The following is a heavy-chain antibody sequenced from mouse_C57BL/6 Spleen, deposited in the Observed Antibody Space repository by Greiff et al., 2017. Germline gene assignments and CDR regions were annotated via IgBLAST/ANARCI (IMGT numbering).Heavy chain of an antibody. CDR2: IYPGDGDT. V-gene: IGHV1-80*01. CDR1: GYAFSSYW. J-gene: IGHJ1*03. CDR3: ARLPHYYGSSYWYCDV. D-gene: IGHD1-1*01. Sequence: QVQLKQSGAELVKPGASVKISCKASGYAFSSYWMNWVKQRPGKGLEWIGQIYPGDGDTNYNGKFKGKATLTADKSSSTAYMQLSSLTSEDSAVYFCARLPHYYGSSYWYCDVWGTGTTVTVSS.